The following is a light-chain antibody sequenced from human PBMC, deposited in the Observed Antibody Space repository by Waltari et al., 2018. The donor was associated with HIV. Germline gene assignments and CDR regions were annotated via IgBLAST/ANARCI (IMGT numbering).Light chain of an antibody. CDR3: AAWDDSLSGWV. Sequence: QSMLTQPPSASGTPGQRVPISCSGSSSTIGSNYVYWYQQVPGTAPKLLIYRNNKRPSGAPDRFSGSKSGTAASLAISGLRSEDEADYYCAAWDDSLSGWVFGGGTKLTVL. V-gene: IGLV1-47*01. CDR2: RNN. CDR1: SSTIGSNY. J-gene: IGLJ3*02.